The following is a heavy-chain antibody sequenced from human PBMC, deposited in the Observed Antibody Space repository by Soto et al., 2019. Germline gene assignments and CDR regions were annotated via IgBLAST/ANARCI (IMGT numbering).Heavy chain of an antibody. V-gene: IGHV3-53*02. CDR2: IFSGGNT. Sequence: EVQLVETGGGLIQPGGSLRLSCSASGLSVSNNYMTWVRQAPGKGLEWVAVIFSGGNTYYGASVKGRFTISRDNSKNTLYIQMDSLRAEDTAVYYCTMLLPKYVSGWYYTDYWGQGTLVTVSS. CDR3: TMLLPKYVSGWYYTDY. CDR1: GLSVSNNY. J-gene: IGHJ4*02. D-gene: IGHD6-19*01.